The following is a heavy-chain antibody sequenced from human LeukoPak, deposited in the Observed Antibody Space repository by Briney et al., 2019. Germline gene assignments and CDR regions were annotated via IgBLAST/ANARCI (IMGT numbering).Heavy chain of an antibody. J-gene: IGHJ4*02. CDR3: ARAGGYCSSTSCYTFDY. CDR2: ISAYNGNT. V-gene: IGHV1-18*01. D-gene: IGHD2-2*02. Sequence: ASVKVSCKASGYTFTSYGISWVRQAPGQGLEWMGWISAYNGNTNYAQKLQGRVTMTTDTSTSTAYMELRSLRSDDTAAYYCARAGGYCSSTSCYTFDYWGQGTLVTVSS. CDR1: GYTFTSYG.